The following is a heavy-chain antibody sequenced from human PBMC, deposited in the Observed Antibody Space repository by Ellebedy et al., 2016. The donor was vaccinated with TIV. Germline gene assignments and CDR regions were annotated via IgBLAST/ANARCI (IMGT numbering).Heavy chain of an antibody. V-gene: IGHV1-18*01. CDR2: ISVHNGNT. J-gene: IGHJ4*02. CDR3: ARGGYSAYDPGDY. D-gene: IGHD5-12*01. CDR1: GYTFTSYG. Sequence: AASVKVSCKASGYTFTSYGISWVRQAPGQGLEWMGWISVHNGNTYYAQKVQGRVTMTTDTSTTTAYMELRSLRSDDTAVYYCARGGYSAYDPGDYWGQGTLVTVSS.